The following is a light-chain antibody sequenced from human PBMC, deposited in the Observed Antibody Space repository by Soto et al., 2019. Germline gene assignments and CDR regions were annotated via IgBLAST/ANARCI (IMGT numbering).Light chain of an antibody. CDR3: QAYDYSLTASV. V-gene: IGLV2-14*01. J-gene: IGLJ3*02. CDR2: EVS. CDR1: YSDVGAYDY. Sequence: QSALTQPASVSDSPGQSITISCTGTYSDVGAYDYVSWYQQLPGKAPKLLLYEVSHRPSGVPERFSGSKSGTSASLAITGLQAEDEADYYCQAYDYSLTASVFGGGTKLTVL.